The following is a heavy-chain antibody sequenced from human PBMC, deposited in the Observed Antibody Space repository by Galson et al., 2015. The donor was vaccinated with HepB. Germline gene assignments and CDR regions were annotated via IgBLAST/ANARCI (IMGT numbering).Heavy chain of an antibody. CDR1: GLTVSSNY. D-gene: IGHD3-10*01. CDR2: IYSGGNT. Sequence: SLRLSCAASGLTVSSNYMTWVRQAPGKGLEWVSVIYSGGNTYYADSVKGRFTISRDDSKNTLYLQMNSLRAEDTALYYCARFGIPGSFWGPLIDYWGHGILVTVSS. CDR3: ARFGIPGSFWGPLIDY. V-gene: IGHV3-66*01. J-gene: IGHJ4*01.